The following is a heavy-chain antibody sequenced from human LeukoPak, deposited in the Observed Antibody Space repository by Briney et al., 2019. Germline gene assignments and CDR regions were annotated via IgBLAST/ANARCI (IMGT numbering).Heavy chain of an antibody. CDR1: GGTFSNYT. J-gene: IGHJ4*02. D-gene: IGHD1-26*01. V-gene: IGHV1-69*04. Sequence: SVKVSCKASGGTFSNYTISWVRQAPGQGLEWMGRIIPILGIANYAQKFQGRVTITADKSTSTAYMELSSLRSEDTAVYYCARDIGGSYPAADYWGQGTLVTVSS. CDR3: ARDIGGSYPAADY. CDR2: IIPILGIA.